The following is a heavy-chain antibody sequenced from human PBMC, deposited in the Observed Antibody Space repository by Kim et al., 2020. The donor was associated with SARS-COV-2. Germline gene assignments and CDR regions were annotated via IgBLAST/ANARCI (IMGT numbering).Heavy chain of an antibody. D-gene: IGHD1-26*01. V-gene: IGHV3-30*01. CDR3: ARPNSGSYQAFLDY. J-gene: IGHJ4*02. Sequence: ADSVKGRFTISRDNSKNTLYLQVNSLRAEDTAVYYCARPNSGSYQAFLDYRGQGTLVTVSS.